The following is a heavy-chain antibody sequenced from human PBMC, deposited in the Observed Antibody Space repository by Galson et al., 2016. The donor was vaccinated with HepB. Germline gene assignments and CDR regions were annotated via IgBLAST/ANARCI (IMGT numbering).Heavy chain of an antibody. V-gene: IGHV3-21*01. CDR3: ARTPGYSGTWYDAFDI. Sequence: SLRLSCAASGFTFTRYTMNWVRQSPGKGLEWVSSISGGSSYKYYAAYVKGRFTISRDNSKNSLYLQMNSLRAEDTAIYFCARTPGYSGTWYDAFDIWGPGTIVTVSS. D-gene: IGHD6-13*01. J-gene: IGHJ3*02. CDR2: ISGGSSYK. CDR1: GFTFTRYT.